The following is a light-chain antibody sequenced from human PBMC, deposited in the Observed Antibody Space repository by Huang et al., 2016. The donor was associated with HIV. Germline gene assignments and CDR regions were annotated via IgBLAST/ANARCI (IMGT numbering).Light chain of an antibody. CDR3: QQRSEWLT. CDR2: DAS. CDR1: QSISTY. Sequence: EIVLTQSPATLSLSPGERAPLSCRASQSISTYLAGYQHRPGPSPRLLIYDASKRAVGVPYRVRGRGSGTDFTLTISSLEPEDFAVYFCQQRSEWLTFGGGTRVDI. V-gene: IGKV3-11*01. J-gene: IGKJ4*01.